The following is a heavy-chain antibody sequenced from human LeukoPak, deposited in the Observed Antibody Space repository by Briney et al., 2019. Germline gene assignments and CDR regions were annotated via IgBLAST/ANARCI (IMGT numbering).Heavy chain of an antibody. J-gene: IGHJ4*02. CDR1: GHTFTAYY. CDR3: VPGFLGTAMVTTLRDY. D-gene: IGHD5-18*01. V-gene: IGHV1-2*02. Sequence: GASVTLSCKASGHTFTAYYIHWVRQAPGQGLEWMGWINPNRGGTNFVQKFQGRVTMAGDTSISTAYMEMSRVTSDDTAVYYCVPGFLGTAMVTTLRDYWGQGTLVTVST. CDR2: INPNRGGT.